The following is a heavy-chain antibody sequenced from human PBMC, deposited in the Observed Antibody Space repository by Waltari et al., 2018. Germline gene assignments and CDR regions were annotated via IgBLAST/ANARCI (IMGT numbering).Heavy chain of an antibody. Sequence: QVQLQQSGPGLVKPSQTLSLTCAISGDSVSRNGAAWNWIRQSPSRGLEWLGRTFYKSKWYNDYGVSVKTRIIINPDTAKNQLTLQLNSVTPEDTAVYYCVRQHMDWVYWYFDIWGRGTLVTVSS. V-gene: IGHV6-1*01. CDR3: VRQHMDWVYWYFDI. CDR2: TFYKSKWYN. J-gene: IGHJ2*01. D-gene: IGHD2-21*01. CDR1: GDSVSRNGAA.